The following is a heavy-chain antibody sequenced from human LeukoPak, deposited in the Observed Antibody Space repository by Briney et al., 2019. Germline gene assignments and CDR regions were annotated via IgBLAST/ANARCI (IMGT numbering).Heavy chain of an antibody. J-gene: IGHJ4*02. D-gene: IGHD2-15*01. CDR2: ISRSSNYI. Sequence: GGSLRLSCAASGFSFSSESMNWVRQAPGKGLEWVSSISRSSNYIYYADSMKGRFTISRDNAKNSLYLQINSLRAEDTAVYYCARVACSGDSCYMDYWGQGTLVTVSS. V-gene: IGHV3-21*06. CDR3: ARVACSGDSCYMDY. CDR1: GFSFSSES.